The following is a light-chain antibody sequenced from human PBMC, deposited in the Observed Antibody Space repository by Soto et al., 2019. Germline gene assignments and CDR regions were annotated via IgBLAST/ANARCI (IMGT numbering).Light chain of an antibody. Sequence: QPVLTQPPSVSGAPGQRVTISCTGSSSNIGAGYDVHWYQQLPGAAPKLLIYGNSNRPSGVPDRFSGSKSGTSASLAITGLQAEDEADYYCQSNDSSLSGPSYVFGTGTKLT. CDR3: QSNDSSLSGPSYV. V-gene: IGLV1-40*01. CDR1: SSNIGAGYD. J-gene: IGLJ1*01. CDR2: GNS.